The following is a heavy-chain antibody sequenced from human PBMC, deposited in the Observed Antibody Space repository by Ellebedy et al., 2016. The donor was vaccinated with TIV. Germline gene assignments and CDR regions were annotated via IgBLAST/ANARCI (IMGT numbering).Heavy chain of an antibody. J-gene: IGHJ4*02. CDR2: ISSTGTYM. CDR3: AKMADFDY. D-gene: IGHD5-24*01. Sequence: GESLKISCAASGFTVSSNYMSWVRQAPGKGLEWVSSISSTGTYMYYADSVKGRFTISRDNAKNSLYLQMNSLRAEDTAVYYCAKMADFDYWGQGTLVTVSS. CDR1: GFTVSSNY. V-gene: IGHV3-21*04.